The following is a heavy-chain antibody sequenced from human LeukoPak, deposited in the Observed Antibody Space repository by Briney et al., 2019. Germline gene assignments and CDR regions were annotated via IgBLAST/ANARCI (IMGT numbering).Heavy chain of an antibody. J-gene: IGHJ4*02. V-gene: IGHV4-34*01. CDR3: ARKGNIAARGVDY. Sequence: PSETLSLTCAVYGGSFSGYYWSWIRQPPGKGLEWIGEINHSGSTNYNPSLKSRVTISADTSKNQFSLKLSSVTAADTAVYYCARKGNIAARGVDYWGQGTLVTVSS. D-gene: IGHD6-6*01. CDR2: INHSGST. CDR1: GGSFSGYY.